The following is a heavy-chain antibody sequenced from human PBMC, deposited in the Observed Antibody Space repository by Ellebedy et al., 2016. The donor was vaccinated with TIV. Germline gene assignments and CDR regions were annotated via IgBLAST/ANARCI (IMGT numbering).Heavy chain of an antibody. CDR1: GFIFSDYY. CDR3: ARLDWSDVDLRHFYFDY. Sequence: GGSLRLSCAASGFIFSDYYMSWIRQAPGKGLEWVSYISSSGTAIYYADSVKGRFTISRDNAKHSLYLQMNSLRADDTAVYYCARLDWSDVDLRHFYFDYWGQGTQVTVSS. CDR2: ISSSGTAI. D-gene: IGHD1-1*01. J-gene: IGHJ4*02. V-gene: IGHV3-11*01.